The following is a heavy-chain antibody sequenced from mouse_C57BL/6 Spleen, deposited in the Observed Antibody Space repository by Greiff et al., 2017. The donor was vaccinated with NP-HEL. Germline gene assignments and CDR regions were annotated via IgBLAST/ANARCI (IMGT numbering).Heavy chain of an antibody. CDR2: IDPSDSET. Sequence: QVQLQQPGAELVRPGSSVKLSCKASGYTFTSYWMHWVKQRPIQGLEWIGNIDPSDSETHYNQKFKDKATLTVDKSSSTAYMQLSSLTSEDSAVYYCAICGDYSNYFDYWGQGTTLTVSS. V-gene: IGHV1-52*01. CDR3: AICGDYSNYFDY. CDR1: GYTFTSYW. J-gene: IGHJ2*01. D-gene: IGHD2-5*01.